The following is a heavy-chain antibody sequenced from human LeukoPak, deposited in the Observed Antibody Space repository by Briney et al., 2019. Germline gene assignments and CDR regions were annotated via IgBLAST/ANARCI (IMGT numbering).Heavy chain of an antibody. CDR3: AGVGGPDYDSSGYYDPNWFDP. J-gene: IGHJ5*02. Sequence: PSETLSLTCAVYGGSFSGYYWSWIRQPPGKGLGWIGEINHSGSTNYNPSLKSRVTVSVDTSKNQFSLKLSSVTAADTAVYYCAGVGGPDYDSSGYYDPNWFDPWGQGTLVTVSS. CDR2: INHSGST. V-gene: IGHV4-34*01. D-gene: IGHD3-22*01. CDR1: GGSFSGYY.